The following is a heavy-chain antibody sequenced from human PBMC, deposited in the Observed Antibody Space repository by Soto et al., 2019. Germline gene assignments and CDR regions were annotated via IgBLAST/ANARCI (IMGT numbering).Heavy chain of an antibody. D-gene: IGHD2-15*01. CDR1: GFTFSSYG. V-gene: IGHV3-33*01. CDR3: ARGGRIVLYYYYGMDV. J-gene: IGHJ6*02. Sequence: QVQLVESGGGVVQPGRSLRLSCAASGFTFSSYGMHWVRQAPGKGLEWVAVIWYDGSNKYYADSVKGRFTISRDNSKNTLYLQMNSLRAEDTAVYYCARGGRIVLYYYYGMDVWGQGTTVTVSS. CDR2: IWYDGSNK.